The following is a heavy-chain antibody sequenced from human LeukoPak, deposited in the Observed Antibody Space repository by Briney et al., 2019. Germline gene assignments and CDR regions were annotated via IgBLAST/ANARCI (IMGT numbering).Heavy chain of an antibody. Sequence: SETLSLTCTVSGGSISSYYWSWIRQPAGKGLEWIGRIYSSGSTNYNPSLKSRVTMSVDTSKNQFSLKLSSVTAADTAVYYCAGSTVTTYQDALDIWGQGTMVTVSS. J-gene: IGHJ3*02. CDR1: GGSISSYY. CDR2: IYSSGST. V-gene: IGHV4-4*07. D-gene: IGHD4-17*01. CDR3: AGSTVTTYQDALDI.